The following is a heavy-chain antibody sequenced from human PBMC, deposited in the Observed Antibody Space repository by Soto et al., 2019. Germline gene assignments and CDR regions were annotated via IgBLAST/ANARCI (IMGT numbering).Heavy chain of an antibody. CDR1: GYTFTGYY. CDR3: ARFWMRDYYYYGMDV. D-gene: IGHD3-3*01. Sequence: ASVKVSCKASGYTFTGYYMHWVRQAPGQGLEWMGWINPNSGGTNYAQKFQGWVTMTRDTSISTAYMELSSLRSEDTAVYYCARFWMRDYYYYGMDVWGQGTTVIVSS. J-gene: IGHJ6*02. CDR2: INPNSGGT. V-gene: IGHV1-2*04.